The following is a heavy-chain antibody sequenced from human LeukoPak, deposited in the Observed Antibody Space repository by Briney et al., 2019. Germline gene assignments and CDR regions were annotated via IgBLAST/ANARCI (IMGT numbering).Heavy chain of an antibody. D-gene: IGHD2-15*01. CDR2: IYCSGST. CDR1: GVSISSGGYY. J-gene: IGHJ4*02. Sequence: SETLSLTCTVSGVSISSGGYYWSWIRQHPGTGLDWIGYIYCSGSTYYNPSLKSRVTISVDTSTIQFSLKLSSVTAADTAVYYCAREAPNCSGGSCYSWGQGTLVTVSS. V-gene: IGHV4-31*03. CDR3: AREAPNCSGGSCYS.